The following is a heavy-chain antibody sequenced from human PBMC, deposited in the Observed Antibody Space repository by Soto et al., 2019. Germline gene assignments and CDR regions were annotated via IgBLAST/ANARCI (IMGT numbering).Heavy chain of an antibody. J-gene: IGHJ5*02. CDR1: GFTFSSYA. CDR2: ISGSGGST. V-gene: IGHV3-23*01. CDR3: AKDERPFGVVMTNNWFDP. Sequence: EVQLLESGGGLVQPGGSLRLSCAASGFTFSSYAMSWVRQAPGKGLEWVSAISGSGGSTYYADSVKGRFTISRDNSTNTLYLQMNSLRAEDTAVYYCAKDERPFGVVMTNNWFDPWGQGTLVTVSS. D-gene: IGHD3-3*01.